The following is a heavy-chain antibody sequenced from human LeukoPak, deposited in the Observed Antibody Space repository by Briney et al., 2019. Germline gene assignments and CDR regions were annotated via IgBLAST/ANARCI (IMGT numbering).Heavy chain of an antibody. CDR1: GFSFSSYV. Sequence: PGGSLRLSCEASGFSFSSYVMNWVRQAPGKGLEWVSSISSSSSYIYYADSVKGRFTISRDNAKNSLYLQMNSLRAEDTAVYYCAYCSSTSCYSEYFQHWGQGTLVTVSS. CDR2: ISSSSSYI. V-gene: IGHV3-21*04. CDR3: AYCSSTSCYSEYFQH. J-gene: IGHJ1*01. D-gene: IGHD2-2*01.